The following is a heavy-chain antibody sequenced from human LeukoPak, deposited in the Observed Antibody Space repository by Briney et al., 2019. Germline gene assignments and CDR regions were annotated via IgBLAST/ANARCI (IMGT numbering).Heavy chain of an antibody. CDR1: GYTFTDYY. CDR3: ARNANDGYSYGLRHLDY. V-gene: IGHV1-2*02. D-gene: IGHD5-18*01. J-gene: IGHJ4*02. CDR2: INPNSGGT. Sequence: ASVKVSCKASGYTFTDYYMHWVRQAPGQGLEWMGWINPNSGGTNYAQKFQGRVTMTRDTSISTAYMDLSRLSSDDTAVYYCARNANDGYSYGLRHLDYWGQGTLVTVSS.